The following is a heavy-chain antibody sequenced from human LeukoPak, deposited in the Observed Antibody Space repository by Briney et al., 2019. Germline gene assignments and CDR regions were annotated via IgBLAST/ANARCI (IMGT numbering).Heavy chain of an antibody. D-gene: IGHD1-7*01. V-gene: IGHV3-48*01. CDR1: GFTFSSYN. Sequence: PGGPLRLSCAASGFTFSSYNMNWVRQAPGKGLEWVSYITSGGSTIYYADSVKGRFTISRDNAKNSLYLQMNSLRAEDTAVYYCARDTYNWNYGYDYWGQGTLVTVSS. J-gene: IGHJ4*02. CDR2: ITSGGSTI. CDR3: ARDTYNWNYGYDY.